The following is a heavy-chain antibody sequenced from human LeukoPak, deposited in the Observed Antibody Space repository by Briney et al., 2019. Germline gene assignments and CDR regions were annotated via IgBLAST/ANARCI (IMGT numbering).Heavy chain of an antibody. CDR1: GFTFSSYE. V-gene: IGHV3-48*03. Sequence: GGSLRLSCAASGFTFSSYEMNWVRQAPGKVLEWVSYISSSGSTIYYADSVKGRFTISRDNAKNSLYLQINSLRAEDTALYYCAKEFLAYDAFDIWGQGTLVTVSS. CDR3: AKEFLAYDAFDI. J-gene: IGHJ3*02. CDR2: ISSSGSTI.